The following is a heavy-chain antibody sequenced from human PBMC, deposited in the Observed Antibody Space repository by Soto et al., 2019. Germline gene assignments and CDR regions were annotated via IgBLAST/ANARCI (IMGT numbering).Heavy chain of an antibody. Sequence: ASVKVSCKASGYTFTSYDINWVRQATGQGLEWMGWMNPNSGNTGYAQKFQGRVTMTRNTSISTAYMELSSLRSEDTAVYYCARIPTKAGVAATGGAFDIWGQGTMVPVS. V-gene: IGHV1-8*01. CDR2: MNPNSGNT. J-gene: IGHJ3*02. D-gene: IGHD2-15*01. CDR3: ARIPTKAGVAATGGAFDI. CDR1: GYTFTSYD.